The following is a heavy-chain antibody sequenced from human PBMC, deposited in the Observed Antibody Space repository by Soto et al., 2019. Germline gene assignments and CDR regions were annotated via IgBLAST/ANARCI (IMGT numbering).Heavy chain of an antibody. D-gene: IGHD3-3*01. Sequence: SETLSLTCTVSGGSISGYYWNWIRQPPGKGLQWIGNIYYSGSTNYNPSLKSPVTISLDTSNNHFSLTVISVTTADSYVDCCANCPSFLDRFDLWGHGTLVTVSS. CDR1: GGSISGYY. CDR2: IYYSGST. J-gene: IGHJ5*02. V-gene: IGHV4-59*01. CDR3: ANCPSFLDRFDL.